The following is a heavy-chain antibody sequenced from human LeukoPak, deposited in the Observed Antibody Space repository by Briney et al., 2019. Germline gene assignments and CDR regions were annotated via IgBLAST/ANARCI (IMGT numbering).Heavy chain of an antibody. D-gene: IGHD6-19*01. Sequence: SETLSLTCTVSGGSISSYYWSWIRQPPGKGLEWIGYIYYRGDTIYNPSLRSRVTMSVDTSGNQFSLKLSSVTAADTAVYYCARHDDIPVFRNGLDVWGQGTTVIVS. CDR2: IYYRGDT. CDR1: GGSISSYY. V-gene: IGHV4-59*08. J-gene: IGHJ6*02. CDR3: ARHDDIPVFRNGLDV.